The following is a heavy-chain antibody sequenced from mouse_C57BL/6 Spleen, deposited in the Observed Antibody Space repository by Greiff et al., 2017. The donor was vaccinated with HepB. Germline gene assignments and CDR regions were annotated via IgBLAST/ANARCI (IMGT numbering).Heavy chain of an antibody. CDR2: IDPSDSET. Sequence: QVQLQQPGAELVRPGSSVKLSCKASGYTFTSYWMHWVKQRPIQGLEWIGNIDPSDSETHYNQKFKDKATLTVDKSSSTAYMQLSSLTSEDSAVYYCASEGSYSNYPGYWGQGTLVTVSA. CDR1: GYTFTSYW. J-gene: IGHJ3*01. V-gene: IGHV1-52*01. CDR3: ASEGSYSNYPGY. D-gene: IGHD2-5*01.